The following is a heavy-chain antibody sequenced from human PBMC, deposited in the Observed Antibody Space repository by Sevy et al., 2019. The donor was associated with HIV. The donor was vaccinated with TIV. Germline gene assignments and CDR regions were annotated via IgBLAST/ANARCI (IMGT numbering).Heavy chain of an antibody. Sequence: GGSLRLSCAASGFTFSSYAMHWVRQAPGKGLEWMAVISYDGSNKYYADSVKGRFTISRDNSKNTLYLQMNSLRAEDTAVYYCARDPYCSGGSCYGSGAFDIWGQGTMVTVSS. V-gene: IGHV3-30-3*01. CDR2: ISYDGSNK. D-gene: IGHD2-15*01. CDR1: GFTFSSYA. CDR3: ARDPYCSGGSCYGSGAFDI. J-gene: IGHJ3*02.